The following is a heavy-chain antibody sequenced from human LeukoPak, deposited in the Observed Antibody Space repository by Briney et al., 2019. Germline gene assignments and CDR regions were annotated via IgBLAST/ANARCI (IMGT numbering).Heavy chain of an antibody. D-gene: IGHD4-11*01. CDR2: TISKRSGGTI. Sequence: PGGSLRLSCAVSGLIFSDAWINWVRQVPGKGLEWVGRTISKRSGGTIDYAAPVKDRFIISRDDSKNTLYLQMNSLKTEYTAVYYCAHIQSRNALSKYGMDVWGQGTTVTVSS. CDR1: GLIFSDAW. CDR3: AHIQSRNALSKYGMDV. J-gene: IGHJ6*02. V-gene: IGHV3-15*07.